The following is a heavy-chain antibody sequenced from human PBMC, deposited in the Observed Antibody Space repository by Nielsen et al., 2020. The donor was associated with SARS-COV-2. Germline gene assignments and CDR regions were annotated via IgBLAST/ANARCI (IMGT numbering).Heavy chain of an antibody. V-gene: IGHV4-4*02. CDR2: IYHSGST. CDR3: ARGEERGSGTVYSDY. J-gene: IGHJ4*02. Sequence: SETLSLTCAVSGGSISSSNWWSWVRQPPGKGLEWIGEIYHSGSTNYNPSLKSRVTISVDKSKNQFSLNLISVTAADTAVYYCARGEERGSGTVYSDYWGQGALVTVSS. CDR1: GGSISSSNW. D-gene: IGHD6-25*01.